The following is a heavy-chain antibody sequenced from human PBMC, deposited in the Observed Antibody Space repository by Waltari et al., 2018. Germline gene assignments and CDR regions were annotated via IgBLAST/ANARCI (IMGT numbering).Heavy chain of an antibody. CDR2: IYSGGST. D-gene: IGHD6-19*01. CDR3: ARDRSSGWYLDAFDI. V-gene: IGHV3-53*01. J-gene: IGHJ3*02. Sequence: EVQLVESGGGLIQPGGSLRLSCAASGFTVSSNSMSWVRQAPGKGLEWVSVIYSGGSTYYADSVKGRFTISRDNSKNTLYLQMNSLRAEDTAVYYCARDRSSGWYLDAFDIWGQGTMVTVSS. CDR1: GFTVSSNS.